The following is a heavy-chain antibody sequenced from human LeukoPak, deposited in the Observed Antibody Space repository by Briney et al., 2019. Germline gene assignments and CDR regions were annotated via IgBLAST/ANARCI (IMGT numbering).Heavy chain of an antibody. V-gene: IGHV1-18*01. Sequence: APVKVSCKASGYTFTSYGISWVRQAPGQGLEWMGWISAYNGNTNYAQKLQGRVTMTTDTSTSTAYMELRSLRSDDTAVYYCARDQRRRVGATGLFDYWGQGTLVTVSS. J-gene: IGHJ4*02. CDR2: ISAYNGNT. D-gene: IGHD1-26*01. CDR1: GYTFTSYG. CDR3: ARDQRRRVGATGLFDY.